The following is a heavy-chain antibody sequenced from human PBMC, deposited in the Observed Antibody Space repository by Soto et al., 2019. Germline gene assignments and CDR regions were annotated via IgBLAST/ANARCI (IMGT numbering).Heavy chain of an antibody. CDR3: VRGGHGSGSYLGSY. Sequence: EVQLVEAGGGLAQPGGSLRLSWVASGFPFTTYWMSWVRQAPGKGLEWVANIRQDGGAQYYVDSVKGRFTISRDNAKNSVYLQMDSLRAEDTAVYYCVRGGHGSGSYLGSYWGQGILVTVSS. CDR1: GFPFTTYW. V-gene: IGHV3-7*03. CDR2: IRQDGGAQ. D-gene: IGHD3-10*01. J-gene: IGHJ4*02.